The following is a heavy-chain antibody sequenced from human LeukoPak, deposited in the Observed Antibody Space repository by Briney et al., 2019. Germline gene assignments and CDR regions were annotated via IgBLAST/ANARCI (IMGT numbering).Heavy chain of an antibody. D-gene: IGHD3-22*01. J-gene: IGHJ5*02. CDR2: IYHSGST. Sequence: SETLSLTCAVSGYSISSGYYWGWIRQPPGKGLEWIGSIYHSGSTYYNPSLKSRVTISVDTSKNQFSLKLSSVTAADTAVYYCANGRYYYDSSGYWSWFDPWGQGTLVTVSS. CDR3: ANGRYYYDSSGYWSWFDP. V-gene: IGHV4-38-2*01. CDR1: GYSISSGYY.